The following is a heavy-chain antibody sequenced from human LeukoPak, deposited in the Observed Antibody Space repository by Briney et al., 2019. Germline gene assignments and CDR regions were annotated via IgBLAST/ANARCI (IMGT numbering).Heavy chain of an antibody. V-gene: IGHV3-30*18. D-gene: IGHD3-10*02. CDR2: ISYDGREK. J-gene: IGHJ6*04. CDR1: GFTFNSYG. CDR3: AELGITMIGGV. Sequence: PGGSLRLSCAASGFTFNSYGMHWVRQAPGKGLEWVALISYDGREKYYADSVKGRFTISRDNAKNSLYLQMNSLRAEDTAVYYCAELGITMIGGVWGKGTTVTISS.